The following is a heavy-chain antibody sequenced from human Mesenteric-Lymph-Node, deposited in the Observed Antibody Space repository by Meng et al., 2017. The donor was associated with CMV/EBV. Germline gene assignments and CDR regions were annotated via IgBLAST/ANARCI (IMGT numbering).Heavy chain of an antibody. Sequence: SETLSLTCTVSGGSISKYYWSWIRQPPGKGLEWIGYIYYTGSTNYNPSLKSRVTMSVDTSKNQFSLKLTSVTAADTAVYYCARGSGGFDPWGPGTLVTVSS. CDR3: ARGSGGFDP. CDR2: IYYTGST. J-gene: IGHJ5*02. D-gene: IGHD1-14*01. CDR1: GGSISKYY. V-gene: IGHV4-59*01.